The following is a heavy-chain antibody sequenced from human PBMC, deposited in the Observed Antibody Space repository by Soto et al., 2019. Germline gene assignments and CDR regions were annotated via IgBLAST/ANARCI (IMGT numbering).Heavy chain of an antibody. J-gene: IGHJ4*02. CDR2: ISYDGSEK. Sequence: QVQLVESGGGVVQPGRSLRLSCAASGFTFSSYGMHWVRQAPGKGLEWVAVISYDGSEKYYAVSVKGRFTISRDNSKNTLDLQMNSLIAEDTAVYYCAKGAVTTSLYYFDYWGQGTLVPVSS. D-gene: IGHD4-17*01. V-gene: IGHV3-30*18. CDR3: AKGAVTTSLYYFDY. CDR1: GFTFSSYG.